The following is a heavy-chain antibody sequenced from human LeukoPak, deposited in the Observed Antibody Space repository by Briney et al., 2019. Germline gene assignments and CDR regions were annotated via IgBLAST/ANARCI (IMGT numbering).Heavy chain of an antibody. CDR3: ARDSPRPPTYYYDSSDF. CDR1: GFTFSSYW. V-gene: IGHV3-7*03. J-gene: IGHJ4*02. Sequence: GGSLRLSCAASGFTFSSYWMTWVRQAPGKGLEWVANIKQDGSAKYYVDSLRGRFSISRDNSKNTLYLQMSSLRVEDTAVYYCARDSPRPPTYYYDSSDFWGQGTLVTVSS. D-gene: IGHD3-22*01. CDR2: IKQDGSAK.